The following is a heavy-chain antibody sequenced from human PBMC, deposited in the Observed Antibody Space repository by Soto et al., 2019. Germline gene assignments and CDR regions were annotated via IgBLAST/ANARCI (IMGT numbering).Heavy chain of an antibody. CDR2: IYYSGST. D-gene: IGHD4-17*01. CDR3: GISPSVTRPSYFYYMEV. J-gene: IGHJ6*03. CDR1: VGSISSYY. Sequence: SETLSLTCTVSVGSISSYYWSWIRQPPGKGLEWIGHIYYSGSTNYNPSLKSRVHISVDTSKNQFSLKLSSVTAADTAVYYCGISPSVTRPSYFYYMEVCVKVAMVSVSS. V-gene: IGHV4-59*01.